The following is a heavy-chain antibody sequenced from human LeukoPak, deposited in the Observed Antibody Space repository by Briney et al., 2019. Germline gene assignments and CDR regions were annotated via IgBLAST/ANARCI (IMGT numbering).Heavy chain of an antibody. CDR3: AGPSEYYYYYGMDV. CDR2: MNPNSGNT. J-gene: IGHJ6*02. V-gene: IGHV1-8*01. Sequence: ASVKVSCKASGYTFTSYDINWVRQATGHGLEWMGWMNPNSGNTGYAQKFQGRVTMTRNTSISTAYMELSSLRSEDTAVYYCAGPSEYYYYYGMDVWGQGTTVTVSS. CDR1: GYTFTSYD.